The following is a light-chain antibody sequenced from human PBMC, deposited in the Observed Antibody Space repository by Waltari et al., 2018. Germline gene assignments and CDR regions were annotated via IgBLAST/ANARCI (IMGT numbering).Light chain of an antibody. J-gene: IGKJ4*01. CDR2: LGS. CDR3: MQALQSPLT. CDR1: RSLLHSSGYNY. V-gene: IGKV2-28*01. Sequence: DIVLTQSPLSLPVTPGEPASISCKSSRSLLHSSGYNYVDWYLQKPGQSPQLLISLGSNRASGVPDRFSGSGSGTDFTLKIRRVEAEDVGVYYCMQALQSPLTFGGGTKVEIK.